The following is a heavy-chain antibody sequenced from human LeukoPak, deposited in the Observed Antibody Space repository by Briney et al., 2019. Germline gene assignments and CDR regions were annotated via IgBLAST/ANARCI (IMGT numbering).Heavy chain of an antibody. V-gene: IGHV1-2*02. CDR3: ARVAKYGGTIDY. Sequence: ASVKVSCKASGYTFTGYYMHWVRQAPGQRLEWMGWINPNSGGTNYARKFQGRVTMTRDTSISTAYMELSRLRSDDTAVYYCARVAKYGGTIDYWGQGTLVTVSS. CDR2: INPNSGGT. J-gene: IGHJ4*02. CDR1: GYTFTGYY. D-gene: IGHD1/OR15-1a*01.